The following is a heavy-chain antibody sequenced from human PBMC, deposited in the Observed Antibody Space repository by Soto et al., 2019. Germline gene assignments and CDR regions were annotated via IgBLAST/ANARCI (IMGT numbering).Heavy chain of an antibody. D-gene: IGHD3-9*01. CDR1: GGSISSSNW. CDR3: AKKGYFDWSNWFDS. CDR2: IYHSGST. V-gene: IGHV4-4*02. Sequence: SETLSLTYAVSGGSISSSNWWSWVRQPPGKGLEWIGEIYHSGSTNYNPSLKSRVTISVDKSKNQFSLKLSSVTAADTAVYYCAKKGYFDWSNWFDSWGQGTLVTVSS. J-gene: IGHJ5*01.